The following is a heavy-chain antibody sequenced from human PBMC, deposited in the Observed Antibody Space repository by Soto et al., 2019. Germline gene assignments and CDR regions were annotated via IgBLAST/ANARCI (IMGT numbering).Heavy chain of an antibody. D-gene: IGHD6-13*01. CDR2: MNPNSGNT. CDR3: ARGMSSSWYDYYYCYYMDV. V-gene: IGHV1-8*01. CDR1: GYTFTSYD. Sequence: GASVKVSCKASGYTFTSYDINWVRQATGQGLEWMGWMNPNSGNTGYAQKFQGRVTMTRNTSISTAYMELSSLRSEDTAVYYCARGMSSSWYDYYYCYYMDVWGKGTTVTVSS. J-gene: IGHJ6*03.